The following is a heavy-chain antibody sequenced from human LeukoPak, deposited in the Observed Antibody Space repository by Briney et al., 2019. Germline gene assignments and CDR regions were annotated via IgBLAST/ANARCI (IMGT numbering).Heavy chain of an antibody. CDR1: GYSLTSFD. CDR3: ARGGSSSSYYNNYGMDV. Sequence: ASVKVSCKASGYSLTSFDINWVRQGSGQGLEWMGWVNPKRGNTGYAPTFQGRVTITRDTSIDTAFMELSSLRPDDTAVYYCARGGSSSSYYNNYGMDVWGQGTTITVSS. V-gene: IGHV1-8*01. D-gene: IGHD6-13*01. CDR2: VNPKRGNT. J-gene: IGHJ6*02.